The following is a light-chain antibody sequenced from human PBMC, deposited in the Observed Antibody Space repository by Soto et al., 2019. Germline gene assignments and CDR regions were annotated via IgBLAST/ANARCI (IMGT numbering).Light chain of an antibody. CDR1: SSDIGVYNY. CDR3: SSYTSSNTLV. CDR2: EVS. Sequence: QSALTQPASVSGSPGQSITISCTGTSSDIGVYNYVSWYQQHPGKAPKLVICEVSNRPSGVSSRFSGSKSGNTASLTISGLRAEDEADYYCSSYTSSNTLVFGTGTKVTVL. J-gene: IGLJ1*01. V-gene: IGLV2-14*01.